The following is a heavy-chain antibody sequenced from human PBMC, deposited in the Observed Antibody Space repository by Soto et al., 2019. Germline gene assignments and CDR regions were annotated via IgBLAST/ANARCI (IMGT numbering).Heavy chain of an antibody. Sequence: GESLKIACQASGYRFTNYWIGWVRQMPGKGLEWMGIIYPGDSDTRYSPSFRGQVTISVDKSVNTAYLQWSTLRASDTAMYYCGRVGPHDEILTGPLDVWGQGTTVTVSS. D-gene: IGHD3-9*01. CDR3: GRVGPHDEILTGPLDV. J-gene: IGHJ6*02. CDR2: IYPGDSDT. CDR1: GYRFTNYW. V-gene: IGHV5-51*01.